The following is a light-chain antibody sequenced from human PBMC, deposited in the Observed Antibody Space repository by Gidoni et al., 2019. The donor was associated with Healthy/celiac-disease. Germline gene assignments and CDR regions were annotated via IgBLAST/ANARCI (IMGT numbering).Light chain of an antibody. J-gene: IGKJ1*01. V-gene: IGKV1-8*01. CDR1: QGISSY. CDR2: AAS. Sequence: IRMTQSPSSFSASTGDRVTITCRASQGISSYLAWYQQKPGKAPKLLIYAASTLQSGVPSRFSGSGSGTDFTLTISCLQSEDFATYYCQQYYSYPPTFGQGTKVEIK. CDR3: QQYYSYPPT.